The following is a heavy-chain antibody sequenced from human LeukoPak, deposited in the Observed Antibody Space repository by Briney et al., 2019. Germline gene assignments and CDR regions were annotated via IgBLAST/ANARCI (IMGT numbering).Heavy chain of an antibody. Sequence: SETLSLTCAVYGGSFSGYYWSWIRQPPGKGLEWIGEINHSGSTNYNPSLKGRVTISRDTSKNQFSLKLSSVTATDTAVYYCARSRAEEGLSYWGQGTLVTVSS. CDR1: GGSFSGYY. J-gene: IGHJ4*02. CDR3: ARSRAEEGLSY. D-gene: IGHD3-16*01. V-gene: IGHV4-34*01. CDR2: INHSGST.